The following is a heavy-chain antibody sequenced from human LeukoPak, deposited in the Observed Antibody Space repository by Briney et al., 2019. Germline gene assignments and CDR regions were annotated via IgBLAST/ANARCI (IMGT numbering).Heavy chain of an antibody. Sequence: PSGTLSLTCAVYGGSFSGYYWSWIRQPPGKGLEWIGEINHSGSTNYNPSLKSRVTISVDTSKNQFSLKLSSVTAADTAVYYCARNPYFYGSGSYTLPIDYWGQGTLVTVSS. V-gene: IGHV4-34*01. D-gene: IGHD3-10*01. CDR2: INHSGST. CDR1: GGSFSGYY. CDR3: ARNPYFYGSGSYTLPIDY. J-gene: IGHJ4*02.